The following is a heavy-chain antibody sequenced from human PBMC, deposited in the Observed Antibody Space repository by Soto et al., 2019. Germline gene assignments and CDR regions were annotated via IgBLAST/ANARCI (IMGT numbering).Heavy chain of an antibody. Sequence: HEHLVQSGAEVKRPGASLKVSCKASGYSFTGYYIHWVRQAPGQGLEWMGWINPDSGATNYAQNFQGRVTLTSDTSISTASMDLTRLPSDDTAVYYCARGDYGTGGYPFPYFDYWGQGTLVIVSS. CDR2: INPDSGAT. J-gene: IGHJ4*02. CDR3: ARGDYGTGGYPFPYFDY. CDR1: GYSFTGYY. D-gene: IGHD2-8*02. V-gene: IGHV1-2*02.